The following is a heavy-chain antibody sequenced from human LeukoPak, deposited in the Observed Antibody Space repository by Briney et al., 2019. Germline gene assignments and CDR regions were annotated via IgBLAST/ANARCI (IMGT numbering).Heavy chain of an antibody. CDR3: ATYSSSWYFYY. Sequence: SETLSLTCTVSGDSISSYYWSWIRQPPGKGLEWIGYIYNSGSPNYNPSLKSRVTISVDTSKNHFSLKLSSETAADTAVYYCATYSSSWYFYYWGQGNLVTVSS. J-gene: IGHJ4*02. CDR2: IYNSGSP. V-gene: IGHV4-59*01. CDR1: GDSISSYY. D-gene: IGHD6-13*01.